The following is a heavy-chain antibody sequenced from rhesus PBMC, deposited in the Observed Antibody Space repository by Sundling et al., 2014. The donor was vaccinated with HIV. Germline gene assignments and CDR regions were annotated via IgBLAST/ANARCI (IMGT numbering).Heavy chain of an antibody. CDR1: GFPFNDYA. J-gene: IGHJ4*01. CDR2: ISWNSGYI. CDR3: TRDRLAAGRGFDY. V-gene: IGHV3-134*01. D-gene: IGHD6-13*01. Sequence: EVQLVESGGGVVQPGGSLRLSCTVSGFPFNDYAMSWFRQTPGKGLEWVSHISWNSGYIYYADSVKGRFTVSRDNARNSLFLQMDSLRGEDTAVYYCTRDRLAAGRGFDYWGQGVLVTVSS.